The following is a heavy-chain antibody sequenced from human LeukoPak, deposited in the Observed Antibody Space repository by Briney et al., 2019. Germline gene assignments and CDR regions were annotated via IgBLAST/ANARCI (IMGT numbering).Heavy chain of an antibody. CDR3: ARGARARYFDY. D-gene: IGHD5-12*01. CDR2: IYYSGST. Sequence: SETLSLTCTVSGGSISSSSYYWGWIRQPPGKGLEWIGSIYYSGSTYYNPSLKSRVTISVDTSKNQFSLKLSSVTAADTAVYYCARGARARYFDYWGQGTLVTVSS. CDR1: GGSISSSSYY. V-gene: IGHV4-39*07. J-gene: IGHJ4*02.